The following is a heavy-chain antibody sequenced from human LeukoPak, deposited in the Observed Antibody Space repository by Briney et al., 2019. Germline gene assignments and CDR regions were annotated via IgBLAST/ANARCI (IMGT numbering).Heavy chain of an antibody. D-gene: IGHD1-26*01. V-gene: IGHV3-30*04. CDR1: GFTFSSYA. Sequence: GGSLRLSCAASGFTFSSYAMHWVRQAPGKGLEWVAVISYDGSNKYYADSVKGRFTISRDNSKNTLYLQMNSLRAEDTAVYYCAGSDYRFDYWGQGTLVTVSS. CDR3: AGSDYRFDY. J-gene: IGHJ4*02. CDR2: ISYDGSNK.